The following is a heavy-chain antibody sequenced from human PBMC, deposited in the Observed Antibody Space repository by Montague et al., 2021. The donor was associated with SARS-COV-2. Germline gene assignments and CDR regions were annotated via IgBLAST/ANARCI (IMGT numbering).Heavy chain of an antibody. CDR2: VYYTGNT. J-gene: IGHJ3*01. CDR1: GGSISSYY. CDR3: ARAGGHWAFDV. V-gene: IGHV4-59*01. D-gene: IGHD3-16*01. Sequence: SETLSLTCTVSGGSISSYYWSWIRQPPGKGLEWIGNVYYTGNTHYNPSLNSRVTISVDRSKNQYSLKLSSVTGADTAAYYCARAGGHWAFDVWGQGTMVTVSS.